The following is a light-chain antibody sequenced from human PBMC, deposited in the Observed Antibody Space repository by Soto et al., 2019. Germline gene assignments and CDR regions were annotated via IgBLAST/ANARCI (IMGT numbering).Light chain of an antibody. V-gene: IGKV3-20*01. CDR2: DAS. Sequence: EIVLTQSPGTLSLSPGERATLSCRASQSVSSSYLAWYQQKPGQAPRLLIIDASSRATGIPDRFSGSASGTDFTLTITRLELEDSAVYYCHQYGNSPQTFGQGTKLEIK. J-gene: IGKJ2*01. CDR1: QSVSSSY. CDR3: HQYGNSPQT.